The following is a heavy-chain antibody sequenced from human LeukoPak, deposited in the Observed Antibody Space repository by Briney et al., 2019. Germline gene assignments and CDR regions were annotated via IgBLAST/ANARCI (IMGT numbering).Heavy chain of an antibody. J-gene: IGHJ4*02. Sequence: GGSLRLSCVVSEFTFSRYSMNWVRQAPGKGLEWVSSISNAGTYKDYADSVKGRFTISRDKAKNSLYLQMDSLRVEDTAMYYCETYDGAGRGYWGQGTLVAVSS. CDR1: EFTFSRYS. CDR2: ISNAGTYK. V-gene: IGHV3-21*01. CDR3: ETYDGAGRGY. D-gene: IGHD4/OR15-4a*01.